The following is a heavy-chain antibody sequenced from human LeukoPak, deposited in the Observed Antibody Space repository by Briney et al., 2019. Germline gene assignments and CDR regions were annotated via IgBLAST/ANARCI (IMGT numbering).Heavy chain of an antibody. D-gene: IGHD4-17*01. Sequence: SVKVSCKASGGTFSSYAISWVRQAPGQGLEWMGRIIPIFGIANYAQKFRGRVTITADKSTSTAYMELSSLRSEDTAVYYCARDRDYGDYDYYYGMDVWGQGTTVTVSS. CDR2: IIPIFGIA. V-gene: IGHV1-69*04. CDR3: ARDRDYGDYDYYYGMDV. J-gene: IGHJ6*02. CDR1: GGTFSSYA.